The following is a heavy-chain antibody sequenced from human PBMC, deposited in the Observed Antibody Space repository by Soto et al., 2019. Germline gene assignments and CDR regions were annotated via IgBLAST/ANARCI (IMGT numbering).Heavy chain of an antibody. Sequence: QKYLVESGGGVVQPGGSLRLSCVASGSIFSGYGMHWVRQAPGRGLEWVAVIWYDGSNKYYADSVKGRFTISSDNSKNQLYLQMDSLRAEDKAVYYCARDGIGGTVFRGFCDYCVQATLVTVSS. CDR2: IWYDGSNK. V-gene: IGHV3-33*01. CDR3: ARDGIGGTVFRGFCDY. J-gene: IGHJ4*02. D-gene: IGHD1-7*01. CDR1: GSIFSGYG.